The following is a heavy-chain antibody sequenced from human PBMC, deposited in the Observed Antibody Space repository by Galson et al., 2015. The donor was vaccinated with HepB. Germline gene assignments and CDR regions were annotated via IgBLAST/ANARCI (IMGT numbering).Heavy chain of an antibody. D-gene: IGHD3-9*01. CDR2: ISPYNGNT. V-gene: IGHV1-18*04. CDR3: ARVVKGGEYFGRGDY. CDR1: GYIFTNYG. Sequence: SVKVSCKASGYIFTNYGISWVRQAPGQGLEWMGWISPYNGNTRYGRKFQGRVTMTTDTSTRTGYMEMRSLRPDDTAVYYGARVVKGGEYFGRGDYWGQGTPVTVSS. J-gene: IGHJ4*02.